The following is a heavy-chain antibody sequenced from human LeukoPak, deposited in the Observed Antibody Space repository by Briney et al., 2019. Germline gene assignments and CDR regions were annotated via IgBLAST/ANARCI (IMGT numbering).Heavy chain of an antibody. Sequence: SETLSLTCTVSGCSISSYYWSWIRQPPGKGLEWIGYIYYSGSTSYNPSLKSRVTISVDTSKKQFSLKLSSVTAADTAFYYCARYIVSYPHDAFDIWGQGTMVTVSS. D-gene: IGHD1-26*01. CDR3: ARYIVSYPHDAFDI. V-gene: IGHV4-59*01. CDR1: GCSISSYY. CDR2: IYYSGST. J-gene: IGHJ3*02.